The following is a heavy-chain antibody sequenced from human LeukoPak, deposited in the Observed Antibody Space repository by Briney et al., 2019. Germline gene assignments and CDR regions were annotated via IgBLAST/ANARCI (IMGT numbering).Heavy chain of an antibody. V-gene: IGHV3-23*01. J-gene: IGHJ3*02. D-gene: IGHD3-22*01. CDR2: ISGSGGST. CDR3: AKDRGITMIVVVTPDAFDI. Sequence: GGSLRLSCTASGFTFSDINMHWVRQAPGKGLEWVSAISGSGGSTYYADSVKGRLTISRDNAKNTLYLQMNSMRAEDTAVYYCAKDRGITMIVVVTPDAFDIWGQGTMVTVSS. CDR1: GFTFSDIN.